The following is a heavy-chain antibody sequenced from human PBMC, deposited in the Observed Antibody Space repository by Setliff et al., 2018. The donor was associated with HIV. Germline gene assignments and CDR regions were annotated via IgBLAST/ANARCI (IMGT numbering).Heavy chain of an antibody. CDR3: ARVVGVAPYYYMDV. V-gene: IGHV3-33*01. CDR2: IWFDGSVK. J-gene: IGHJ6*03. CDR1: GFTFESYA. D-gene: IGHD2-15*01. Sequence: PGGSLRLSCVASGFTFESYAMHWVRQGPGKGLEWVAVIWFDGSVKFYAETGQGRFTISRDNSRRTLYLQMNSLRAEDTAVYYCARVVGVAPYYYMDVWGKGTTVTVSS.